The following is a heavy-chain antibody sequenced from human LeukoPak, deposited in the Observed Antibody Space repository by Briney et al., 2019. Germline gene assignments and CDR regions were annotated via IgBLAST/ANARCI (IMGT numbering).Heavy chain of an antibody. Sequence: SETLSLTCAVSGGSISSSNWWSWVRQPPGKGLEWIGEIYHSGSTNYNPSPKSRVTISVDKSKNQFSLKLSSVTAADTAVYYCARLHSGYSSGSFSGYFDYWGQGTLVTVSS. D-gene: IGHD6-25*01. CDR1: GGSISSSNW. CDR3: ARLHSGYSSGSFSGYFDY. V-gene: IGHV4-4*02. J-gene: IGHJ4*02. CDR2: IYHSGST.